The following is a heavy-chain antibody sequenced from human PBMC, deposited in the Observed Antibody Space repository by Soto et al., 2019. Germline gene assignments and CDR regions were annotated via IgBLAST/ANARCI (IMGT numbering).Heavy chain of an antibody. CDR1: GTTFSNYA. J-gene: IGHJ4*02. V-gene: IGHV1-69*13. D-gene: IGHD3-22*01. Sequence: SVKVSCKASGTTFSNYAIGWVRQAPGQGLEWMGGIILPFGTPNYAQKFQGRVTITADESMTTAFMELRGLRSEDTAVYFCVRGPDYEGYFDYWGQGTLVTVS. CDR2: IILPFGTP. CDR3: VRGPDYEGYFDY.